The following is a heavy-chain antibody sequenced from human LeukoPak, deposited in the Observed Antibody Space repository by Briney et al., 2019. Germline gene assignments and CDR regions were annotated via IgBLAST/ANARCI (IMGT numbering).Heavy chain of an antibody. J-gene: IGHJ3*02. V-gene: IGHV3-30-3*01. Sequence: GGSLRLSCAASGFTFSSYAMHWVRQAPGKGLEWVAVRSYDGSNKYYADSVKGRFTISRDNSKNTLYLQMNSLRAEDTAVYYCANPTLRTSRKENAFDIWGQGTMVTVSS. D-gene: IGHD2-2*01. CDR1: GFTFSSYA. CDR3: ANPTLRTSRKENAFDI. CDR2: RSYDGSNK.